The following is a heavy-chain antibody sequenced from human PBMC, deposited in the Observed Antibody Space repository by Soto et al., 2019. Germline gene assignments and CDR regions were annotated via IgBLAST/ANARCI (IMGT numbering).Heavy chain of an antibody. Sequence: QVQLVDSGGGVVQPEMSLRLSCAASGFIFKNYGMHWVRQAPGKGLEWVTFISNDGSTKYYADSVKGRFTISRDNSKNTLYLQMNSLKPEDTAVYYCAKVPLRPTTIDYRGQGTLVTVSS. D-gene: IGHD3-16*01. CDR1: GFIFKNYG. CDR3: AKVPLRPTTIDY. V-gene: IGHV3-30*18. CDR2: ISNDGSTK. J-gene: IGHJ4*02.